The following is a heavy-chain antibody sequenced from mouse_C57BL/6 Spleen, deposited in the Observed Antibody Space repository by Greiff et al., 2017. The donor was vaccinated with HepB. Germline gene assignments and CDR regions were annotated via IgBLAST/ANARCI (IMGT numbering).Heavy chain of an antibody. D-gene: IGHD2-2*01. J-gene: IGHJ4*01. CDR3: ARVGYGDDGPQAMDY. V-gene: IGHV1-4*01. CDR2: INPSSGYT. Sequence: VQLQQSGAELARPGASVKMSCKASGYTFTSYTMHWVKQRPGQGLEWIGYINPSSGYTKYNQKFKDKATLTADKSSSTAYMQLSSLTSEDSAVYYCARVGYGDDGPQAMDYWGQGTSVTVSS. CDR1: GYTFTSYT.